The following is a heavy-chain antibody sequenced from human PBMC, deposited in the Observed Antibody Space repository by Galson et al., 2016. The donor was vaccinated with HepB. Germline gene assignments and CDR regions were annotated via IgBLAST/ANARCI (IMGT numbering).Heavy chain of an antibody. V-gene: IGHV4-61*02. Sequence: PLSLTCTVSGDSIGTTIYYWSWIRQPAGKGLEWIGRIYPSGSTDYNPSLKSRVTISLDTSKNQISLKLSSVTAADTAVYYCAGEFTYWGQGTLVTVSS. CDR1: GDSIGTTIYY. CDR2: IYPSGST. J-gene: IGHJ4*02. CDR3: AGEFTY.